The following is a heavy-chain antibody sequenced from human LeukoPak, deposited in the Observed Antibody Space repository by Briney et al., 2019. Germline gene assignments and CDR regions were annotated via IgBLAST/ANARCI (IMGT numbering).Heavy chain of an antibody. V-gene: IGHV3-53*01. CDR1: GFTVSSDY. CDR3: ARDASGSRPNY. J-gene: IGHJ4*02. D-gene: IGHD3-10*01. CDR2: IDGTGST. Sequence: GGSLRLSCAASGFTVSSDYMTWVRQAPGKGLEWVSSIDGTGSTNYADSVRGRFTISRDNSKNTLYLQMNGLRAEDTAIYYCARDASGSRPNYWGQGTLVTVTS.